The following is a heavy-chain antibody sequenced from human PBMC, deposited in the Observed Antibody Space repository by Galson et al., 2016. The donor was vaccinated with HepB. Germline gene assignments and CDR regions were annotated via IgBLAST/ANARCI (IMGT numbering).Heavy chain of an antibody. D-gene: IGHD6-19*01. CDR2: TWFDGSNS. V-gene: IGHV3-33*01. CDR3: ARDGGVAGFFALDS. Sequence: SLRLSCAASGFTFSTYGMHWVRQAPGKGLEWVALTWFDGSNSFYADSVKGRFTISRDNARNTLYLQMNSLRAEDTAVYYCARDGGVAGFFALDSWGQGTQATVSS. J-gene: IGHJ5*01. CDR1: GFTFSTYG.